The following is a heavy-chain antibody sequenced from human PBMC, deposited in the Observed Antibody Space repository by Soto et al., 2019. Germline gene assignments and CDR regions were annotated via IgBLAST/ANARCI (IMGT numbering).Heavy chain of an antibody. CDR3: ASAPGSGYHAYVDG. D-gene: IGHD6-13*01. CDR2: MNPNSGNT. V-gene: IGHV1-8*01. J-gene: IGHJ6*03. Sequence: QVKLVQSGAEVKKPGASVKVSCKASGYTFTSYDINWVRQATGQGLEWMGWMNPNSGNTGYAQKFQGRVTMTRNTPIRTAYMELSSLRSEDTAVYYWASAPGSGYHAYVDGWGKGTTVTVPS. CDR1: GYTFTSYD.